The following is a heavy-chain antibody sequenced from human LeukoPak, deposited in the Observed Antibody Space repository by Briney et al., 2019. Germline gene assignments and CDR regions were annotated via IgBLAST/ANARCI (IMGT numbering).Heavy chain of an antibody. D-gene: IGHD2-21*01. CDR1: GFTFSSYW. J-gene: IGHJ3*02. CDR3: ARDICGGDCNDAFDI. Sequence: PGGSLRLSCAASGFTFSSYWMSWVRQAPGKGLEWVANIKQDGSEKYYVDSVKGRFTTSRDNAKNSLYLQMNSLRAEDTAVYYCARDICGGDCNDAFDIWGQGTMVTVSS. V-gene: IGHV3-7*01. CDR2: IKQDGSEK.